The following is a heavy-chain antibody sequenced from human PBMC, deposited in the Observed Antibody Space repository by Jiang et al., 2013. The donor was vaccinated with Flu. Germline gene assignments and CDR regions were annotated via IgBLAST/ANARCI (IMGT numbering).Heavy chain of an antibody. V-gene: IGHV1-69*04. D-gene: IGHD5-12*01. CDR3: ARGVATFSDYYYYGMDV. CDR2: IIPILGIA. CDR1: GGTFSSYA. Sequence: SGAEVKKPGSSVKVSCKASGGTFSSYAISWVRQAPGQGLEWMGRIIPILGIANYAQKFQGRVTITADKSTSTAYMELSSLRSEDTAVYYCARGVATFSDYYYYGMDVWGKGTTVTVSS. J-gene: IGHJ6*04.